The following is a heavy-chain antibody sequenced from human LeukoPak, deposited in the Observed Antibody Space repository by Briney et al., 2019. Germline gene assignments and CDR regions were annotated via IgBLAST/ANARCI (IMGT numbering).Heavy chain of an antibody. J-gene: IGHJ4*02. CDR2: ISGKSSTI. V-gene: IGHV3-48*01. CDR3: ARDRMKSGSYYFDY. CDR1: AFTFSDHS. D-gene: IGHD1-26*01. Sequence: GGSLRLSCAASAFTFSDHSMNWVRQAPGKGLEWVSYISGKSSTIYYADSVKGRFTISRDNAKNSMYLQMNSLRAEDTAVYYCARDRMKSGSYYFDYWGPGTLVTVSS.